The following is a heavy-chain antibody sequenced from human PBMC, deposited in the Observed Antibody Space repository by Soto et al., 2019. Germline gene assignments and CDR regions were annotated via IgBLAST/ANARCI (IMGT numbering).Heavy chain of an antibody. CDR2: ISGSGGST. CDR1: GGTFSSYA. D-gene: IGHD6-19*01. V-gene: IGHV3-23*01. J-gene: IGHJ5*02. CDR3: AKSPFRSGWYDWFDP. Sequence: GASVKVSCKASGGTFSSYAISWVRQAPGKGLEWVSAISGSGGSTYYADSVKGRFTISRDNSKNTLYLQMNSLRAEDTAVYYCAKSPFRSGWYDWFDPWGQGTLVTVSS.